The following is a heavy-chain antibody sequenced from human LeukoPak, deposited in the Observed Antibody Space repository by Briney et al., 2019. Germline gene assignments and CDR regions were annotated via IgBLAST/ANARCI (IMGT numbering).Heavy chain of an antibody. D-gene: IGHD3-16*02. V-gene: IGHV1-2*06. Sequence: ASVKVSCKASGYTFTGYYMHWVRQAPGQGLEWMGRINLNSGGTNYAQKFQGRVTMTRDTSISTAYMELSRLRSDDTAVYYCARDPADYVWGSYREHFDYWGQGTLVTVSS. CDR3: ARDPADYVWGSYREHFDY. J-gene: IGHJ4*02. CDR1: GYTFTGYY. CDR2: INLNSGGT.